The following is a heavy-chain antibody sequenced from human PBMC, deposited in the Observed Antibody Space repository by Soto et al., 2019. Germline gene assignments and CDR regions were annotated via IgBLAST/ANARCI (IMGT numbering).Heavy chain of an antibody. D-gene: IGHD6-13*01. CDR1: GYTFTSYG. Sequence: ASVKVSCKASGYTFTSYGISWVRQAPGQGLEWMGWISAYNGNTNYAQKLQGRVTMTTDTSTSTAYMELRSLRSDDTAVYYCARVFGIAAAGDWFDPWGQGTLVTVSS. CDR2: ISAYNGNT. J-gene: IGHJ5*02. CDR3: ARVFGIAAAGDWFDP. V-gene: IGHV1-18*01.